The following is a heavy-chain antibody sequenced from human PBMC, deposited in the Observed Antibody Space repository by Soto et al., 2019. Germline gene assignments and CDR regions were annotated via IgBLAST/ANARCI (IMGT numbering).Heavy chain of an antibody. CDR3: AREYSSPSSFDY. V-gene: IGHV4-61*01. D-gene: IGHD6-13*01. J-gene: IGHJ4*02. CDR1: GGSVSSGSYY. Sequence: SETLSLTCTVSGGSVSSGSYYWCWIRQPPGKGLEWIGYIYYSGSTNYNPSLKSRVTISVDTSKNQFSLKLSSVTAADTAVYYCAREYSSPSSFDYWGQGTLVTVSS. CDR2: IYYSGST.